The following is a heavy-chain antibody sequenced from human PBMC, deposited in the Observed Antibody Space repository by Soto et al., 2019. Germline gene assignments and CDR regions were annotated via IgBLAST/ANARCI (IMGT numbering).Heavy chain of an antibody. CDR2: INHSGST. V-gene: IGHV4-34*01. CDR1: GGSFSGYY. CDR3: ARAVDTAMDNYFDY. D-gene: IGHD5-18*01. J-gene: IGHJ4*02. Sequence: QVQLQQWGAGLLKPSETLSLTCAVYGGSFSGYYWSWLRQPPGKGLEWIGEINHSGSTNYNPSLKSRVTISVDTSKNQCSLKLSSVTAADTAVYCCARAVDTAMDNYFDYWGQGTLVTVSS.